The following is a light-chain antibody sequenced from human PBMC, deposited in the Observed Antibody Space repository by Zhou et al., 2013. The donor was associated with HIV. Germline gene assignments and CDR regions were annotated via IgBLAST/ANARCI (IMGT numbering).Light chain of an antibody. CDR3: QQSYSTPYS. V-gene: IGKV1-39*01. CDR2: GAS. Sequence: DIQMTQSPSTLSASVGDRVTITCRASQTLSGWLAWYQVKPGKAPKLLISGASTLQSGVPSRFSGSGYGTVFTLTISSLQREDLATYFCQQSYSTPYSFGQGTKVEI. CDR1: QTLSGW. J-gene: IGKJ2*03.